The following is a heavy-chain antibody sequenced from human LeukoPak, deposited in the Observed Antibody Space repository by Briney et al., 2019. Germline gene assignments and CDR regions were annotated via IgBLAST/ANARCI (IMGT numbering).Heavy chain of an antibody. J-gene: IGHJ3*02. CDR2: ISAYNGNT. D-gene: IGHD4/OR15-4a*01. CDR3: VRDLGHDYGARSPLDI. CDR1: GYPFRNHG. Sequence: ASVEVSCKASGYPFRNHGITWVRLAPGQGLEWMGWISAYNGNTNSAQKHQDRLIMTTDTSTNTAFMNLTGLRSDDTAVYYCVRDLGHDYGARSPLDIWGQGTVVTVSS. V-gene: IGHV1-18*01.